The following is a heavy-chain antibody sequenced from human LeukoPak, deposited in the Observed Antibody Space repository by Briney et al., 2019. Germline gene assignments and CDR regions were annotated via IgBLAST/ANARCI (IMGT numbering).Heavy chain of an antibody. J-gene: IGHJ6*03. Sequence: GESLQISFKGAGYSFISYWIVWVRRMPGKGLEWMGIIYPGDSDTRYSPSFQGQVTISADKPISTAYLQWNSLKASDTAMYYCARSPAHYYYMDVWGKGTTVTVSS. CDR1: GYSFISYW. CDR3: ARSPAHYYYMDV. V-gene: IGHV5-51*01. D-gene: IGHD1-14*01. CDR2: IYPGDSDT.